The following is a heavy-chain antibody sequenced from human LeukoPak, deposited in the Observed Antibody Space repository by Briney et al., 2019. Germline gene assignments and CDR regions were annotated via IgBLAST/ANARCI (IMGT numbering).Heavy chain of an antibody. CDR1: GFTFSSYA. V-gene: IGHV3-23*01. Sequence: GGSLRLSCAASGFTFSSYAMSWVRQAPGKGLEWVSAISGSGGSTYYADSVKGRFTISRDNSKNTLYLQMNSLRAKDTAVYYCAKALLGSSGYYVPLDYWGQGTLVTVSS. J-gene: IGHJ4*02. D-gene: IGHD3-22*01. CDR2: ISGSGGST. CDR3: AKALLGSSGYYVPLDY.